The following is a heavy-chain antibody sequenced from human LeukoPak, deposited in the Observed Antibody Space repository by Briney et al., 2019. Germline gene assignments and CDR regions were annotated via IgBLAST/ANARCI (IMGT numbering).Heavy chain of an antibody. V-gene: IGHV1-2*02. CDR3: ARGSRYNWNDIFDY. Sequence: GASVKVSCKASGYTFTGYYIHWVRQAPGQGLEWMGWINPNSGNTNYAQKFQDRVTMTRDTSISTVYMELSRLRSDDTAVYYCARGSRYNWNDIFDYWGQGTLGTVSS. D-gene: IGHD1-1*01. J-gene: IGHJ4*02. CDR1: GYTFTGYY. CDR2: INPNSGNT.